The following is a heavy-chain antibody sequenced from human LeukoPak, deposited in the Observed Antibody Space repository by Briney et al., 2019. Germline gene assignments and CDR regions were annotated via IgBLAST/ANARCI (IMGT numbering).Heavy chain of an antibody. CDR1: GGTFSSYA. Sequence: SVKVSCKASGGTFSSYAISWVRQAPGQGLEWMGGIIPIFGTANYAQKFQGRVTITADESTSTAYMELSSLRSEDTAVYYCARVPYYYDSSGYYYPYFDYWGQGTLVTVSS. CDR2: IIPIFGTA. J-gene: IGHJ4*02. D-gene: IGHD3-22*01. CDR3: ARVPYYYDSSGYYYPYFDY. V-gene: IGHV1-69*13.